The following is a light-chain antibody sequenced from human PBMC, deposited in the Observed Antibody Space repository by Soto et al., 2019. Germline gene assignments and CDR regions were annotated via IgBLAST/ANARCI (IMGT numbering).Light chain of an antibody. CDR3: QQYSSYWT. J-gene: IGKJ1*01. Sequence: DIQMTQSPSTLAASVGARVINTRRASQSISRWLAWYQQKPGKAPKLLIYKASNLESGVPSRFSARGSGTEFTISISSLQPDDFATYYCQQYSSYWTFGQGTKVDIK. V-gene: IGKV1-5*03. CDR1: QSISRW. CDR2: KAS.